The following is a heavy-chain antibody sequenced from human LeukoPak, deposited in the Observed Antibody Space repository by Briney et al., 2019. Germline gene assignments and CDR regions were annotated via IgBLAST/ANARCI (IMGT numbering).Heavy chain of an antibody. V-gene: IGHV3-9*01. CDR1: GFTFDDYA. J-gene: IGHJ3*02. CDR2: ISWNSGSI. D-gene: IGHD3-22*01. CDR3: ARESYDSSDAFDI. Sequence: PGRSLRLSCAASGFTFDDYAMHWVRQAPGKGLEWVSGISWNSGSIGYADSVKGRFTISRDNAKNSLYLQMNSLRAEDTAVYYCARESYDSSDAFDIWGQGTMVTVSS.